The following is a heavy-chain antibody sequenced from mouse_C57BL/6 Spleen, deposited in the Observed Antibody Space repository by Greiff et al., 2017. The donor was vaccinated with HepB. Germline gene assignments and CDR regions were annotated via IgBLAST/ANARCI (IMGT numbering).Heavy chain of an antibody. CDR1: GYAFSSYW. CDR3: ARRAEGDYFDY. J-gene: IGHJ2*01. CDR2: IYPGDGDT. V-gene: IGHV1-80*01. Sequence: QVQLQQSGAELVKPGASVKISCKASGYAFSSYWMNWVKQRPGKGLEWIGQIYPGDGDTNYNGKFKGQATLTADKSSSTAYMQLSSLTSEDAAVYFCARRAEGDYFDYWGQGTTLTVSS.